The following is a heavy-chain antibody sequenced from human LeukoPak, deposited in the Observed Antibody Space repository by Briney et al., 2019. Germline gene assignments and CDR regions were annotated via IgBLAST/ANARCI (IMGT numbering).Heavy chain of an antibody. Sequence: PGGSLRLSCAASGFTFSSYAMSWVRQPPGKGLEWVSTISGSGGSTYYADPVKGRFTISRDNSKNTLYLQMNSLRAEDTGVYYCAKDHYWSIDYWGRGTLVTVSS. J-gene: IGHJ4*02. V-gene: IGHV3-23*01. CDR2: ISGSGGST. CDR1: GFTFSSYA. CDR3: AKDHYWSIDY. D-gene: IGHD3-3*01.